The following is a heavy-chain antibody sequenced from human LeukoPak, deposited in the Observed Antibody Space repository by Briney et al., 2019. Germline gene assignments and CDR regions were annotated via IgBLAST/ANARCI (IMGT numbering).Heavy chain of an antibody. J-gene: IGHJ4*02. CDR3: AREVGTGENYFDY. CDR1: GGSISSSSYY. CDR2: IYYSGST. D-gene: IGHD3-10*01. V-gene: IGHV4-39*07. Sequence: SETLSLTCTVSGGSISSSSYYWGWIRQPPGKGLEWIGSIYYSGSTNYNPSLKSRVTISVDTSKNQFSLKLSSVTAVDTAVYYCAREVGTGENYFDYWGQGTLVTVSS.